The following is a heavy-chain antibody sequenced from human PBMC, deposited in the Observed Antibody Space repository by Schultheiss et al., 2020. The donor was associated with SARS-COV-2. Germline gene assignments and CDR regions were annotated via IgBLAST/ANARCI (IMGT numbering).Heavy chain of an antibody. D-gene: IGHD3-10*01. CDR2: ISYDGSNK. V-gene: IGHV3-30-3*01. Sequence: GGSLRLSCAASGFTFSSYAMHWVRQAPGKGLEWVAVISYDGSNKYYADSVKGRFTISRDNSKNTLYLQMNSLRAEDTAVYYCAREGWPYGSGNWGKPGDYWGQGTLVTVSS. J-gene: IGHJ4*02. CDR3: AREGWPYGSGNWGKPGDY. CDR1: GFTFSSYA.